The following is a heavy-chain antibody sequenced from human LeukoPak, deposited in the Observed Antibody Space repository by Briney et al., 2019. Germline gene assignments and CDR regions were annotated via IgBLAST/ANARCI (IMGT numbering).Heavy chain of an antibody. V-gene: IGHV3-21*04. CDR3: AKGLRTGVGPYKGYQYYMDV. J-gene: IGHJ6*03. D-gene: IGHD3-10*01. CDR2: INNVASHI. CDR1: GFTFSSSA. Sequence: GGSLRLSCAASGFTFSSSAMNWVRQAPGKGLEWVSSINNVASHIYYAHSVKGRFTISRDNAKNSLYLQMNSLRDEDAGVYYCAKGLRTGVGPYKGYQYYMDVWGKGATVTVSS.